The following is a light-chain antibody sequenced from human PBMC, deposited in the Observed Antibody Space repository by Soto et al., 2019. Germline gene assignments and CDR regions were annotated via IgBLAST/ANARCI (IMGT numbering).Light chain of an antibody. CDR1: QSVSNH. CDR3: QQYSSSRT. CDR2: GGS. Sequence: EIVSTQSPATLSLSPGERATLSCRASQSVSNHLAWYQQKPGQAPRLLIYGGSSRATGIPVRFSGSGSETDFTLTITRLEPEDFAMYYCQQYSSSRTFGQGTKVDIK. J-gene: IGKJ1*01. V-gene: IGKV3-20*01.